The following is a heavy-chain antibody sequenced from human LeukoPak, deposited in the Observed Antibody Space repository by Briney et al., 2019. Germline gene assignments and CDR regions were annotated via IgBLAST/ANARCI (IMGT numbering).Heavy chain of an antibody. V-gene: IGHV3-30-3*01. D-gene: IGHD6-6*01. CDR1: GFTFSSYA. J-gene: IGHJ4*02. CDR3: ARDREFEASSSTFDY. Sequence: GGSLRLSCAASGFTFSSYAMHWVRQAPGKGLEWVAVISYDGSNKYYADSVKGRFTISRDNSKNTLYLQMNSLRAEDTAVYYCARDREFEASSSTFDYWGQGTLVTVSS. CDR2: ISYDGSNK.